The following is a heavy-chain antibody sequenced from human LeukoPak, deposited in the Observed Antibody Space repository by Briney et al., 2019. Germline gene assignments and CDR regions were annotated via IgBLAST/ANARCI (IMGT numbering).Heavy chain of an antibody. D-gene: IGHD1-26*01. Sequence: SGPALVKPTQTLTLTCTFSGVSLNNGGMCVSWIRQPPGKALEWLARIDWDGDKHYSTSLKTRLTISKDTSKNRVVLTMTNVDPVDTATYYCARPDSGINCYRFDYWGQGTLVTVSS. V-gene: IGHV2-70*11. J-gene: IGHJ4*02. CDR1: GVSLNNGGMC. CDR3: ARPDSGINCYRFDY. CDR2: IDWDGDK.